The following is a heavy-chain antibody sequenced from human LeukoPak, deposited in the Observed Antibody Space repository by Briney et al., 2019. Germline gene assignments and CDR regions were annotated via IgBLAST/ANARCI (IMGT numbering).Heavy chain of an antibody. CDR3: ARDPSPYTGSYFDY. CDR1: GYTLTGYF. CDR2: FNANSVET. J-gene: IGHJ4*02. D-gene: IGHD1-26*01. V-gene: IGHV1-2*02. Sequence: ASVKVSGKTFGYTLTGYFIHWMRQAPGQGLEWMGWFNANSVETHYALKFQGRVFLTRDTSSSTVYMELSRLTTDDTALYFCARDPSPYTGSYFDYWGQGTLVSVSS.